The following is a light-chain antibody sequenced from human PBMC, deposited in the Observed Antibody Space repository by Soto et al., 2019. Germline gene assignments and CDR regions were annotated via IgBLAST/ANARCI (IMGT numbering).Light chain of an antibody. V-gene: IGKV1-5*01. CDR2: DAS. J-gene: IGKJ2*01. Sequence: DIQMTQSPSTLSASVEDRVIITCRASQSSSSWLAWYQHQPGKAPQLLIYDASRLESGVPSNSRGSGWGTVSTNTISLLQPDEFSTYSCQQYNSYYTFGLGTKLEIK. CDR3: QQYNSYYT. CDR1: QSSSSW.